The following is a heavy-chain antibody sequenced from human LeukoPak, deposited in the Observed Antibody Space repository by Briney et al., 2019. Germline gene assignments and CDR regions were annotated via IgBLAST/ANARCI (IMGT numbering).Heavy chain of an antibody. D-gene: IGHD3-22*01. J-gene: IGHJ4*02. Sequence: GGSLRLSCAASGFTFSSYEMTWVRQAPGKGLEWVSYISSSGKIIYYADSVKSRFTISGDNAKNSLYLQMNSLRAEDTAVYYCATRFGSGYYDYWGQGTLVTVSS. V-gene: IGHV3-48*03. CDR3: ATRFGSGYYDY. CDR2: ISSSGKII. CDR1: GFTFSSYE.